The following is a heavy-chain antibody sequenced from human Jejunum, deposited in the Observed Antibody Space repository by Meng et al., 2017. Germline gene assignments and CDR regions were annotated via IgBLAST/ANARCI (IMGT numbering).Heavy chain of an antibody. D-gene: IGHD1-26*01. Sequence: QVQLYEPRPELIEPAWTLSLTCAVSGGSISTSDWWSWVRQPPGKGLEWIGEIHHSGNTNYNPSLKSRVTISVDKSKNQFSLKLNSVTAADTAVYYCAREWSGSYRHFDYWGQGTLVTVSS. V-gene: IGHV4-4*02. CDR1: GGSISTSDW. J-gene: IGHJ4*02. CDR3: AREWSGSYRHFDY. CDR2: IHHSGNT.